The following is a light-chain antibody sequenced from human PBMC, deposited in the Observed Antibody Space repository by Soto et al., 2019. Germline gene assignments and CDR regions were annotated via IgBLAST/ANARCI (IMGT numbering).Light chain of an antibody. Sequence: DIQITQSPSTLSASVGDRVSITCLSSQSISSLLAWYQQKPGKAPKLLIYDASSLESGVPSRFSGSGSGTEFTLTISSLQPDDFATYYCQQYNSYSPTFGQGTKVDIX. CDR1: QSISSL. J-gene: IGKJ1*01. V-gene: IGKV1-5*01. CDR2: DAS. CDR3: QQYNSYSPT.